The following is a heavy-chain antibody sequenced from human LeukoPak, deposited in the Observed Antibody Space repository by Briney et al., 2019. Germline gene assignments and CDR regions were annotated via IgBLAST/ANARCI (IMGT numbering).Heavy chain of an antibody. Sequence: PGGSLRLSCAASGFTFSGYWVTWVRQAPGKGLEWVANINHDGSETHYVDSVKGRFTISRDNSKNTLYLQMNSLRAEDTAVYYCARRAGAYSHPYDYWGQGTLVTVSS. V-gene: IGHV3-7*03. CDR1: GFTFSGYW. J-gene: IGHJ4*02. CDR2: INHDGSET. D-gene: IGHD4/OR15-4a*01. CDR3: ARRAGAYSHPYDY.